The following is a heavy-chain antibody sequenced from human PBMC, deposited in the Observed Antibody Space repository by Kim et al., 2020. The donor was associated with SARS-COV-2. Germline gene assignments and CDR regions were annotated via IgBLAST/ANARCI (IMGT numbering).Heavy chain of an antibody. CDR2: INHSGST. D-gene: IGHD4-17*01. Sequence: SETLSLTCAVYGGSFSGYYWSWIRQPPGKGLEWIGEINHSGSTNYNPSLKSRVTISVDTSKNQFSLKLSSVTAADTAVYYCARRMTTVTTASFDYWGQGT. CDR3: ARRMTTVTTASFDY. CDR1: GGSFSGYY. V-gene: IGHV4-34*01. J-gene: IGHJ4*02.